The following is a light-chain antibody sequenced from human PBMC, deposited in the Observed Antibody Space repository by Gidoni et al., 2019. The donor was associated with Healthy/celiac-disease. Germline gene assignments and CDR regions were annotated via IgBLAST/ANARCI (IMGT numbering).Light chain of an antibody. CDR3: AAWDDSLNGVV. Sequence: QSVLTQPPSVSEAPRQRVTISCSGSSSNIGNNAVNWYQQVPGKAPKLLIYYDDLLPSGVSDRCSGSRSGTSASLAISGLQSEDEADYYCAAWDDSLNGVVFGGGTKLTVL. CDR1: SSNIGNNA. J-gene: IGLJ2*01. CDR2: YDD. V-gene: IGLV1-36*01.